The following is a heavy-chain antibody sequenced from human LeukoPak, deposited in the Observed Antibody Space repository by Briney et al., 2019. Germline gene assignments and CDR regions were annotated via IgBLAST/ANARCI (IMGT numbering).Heavy chain of an antibody. CDR1: GGTFSSYA. Sequence: SVKVSCKASGGTFSSYAISWVRQAPGQGLEWMGGIIPIFGTANYAQKFQGRVTITTDESTSTAYMELSSLRSEDTAVYYCARAEAIAAYFDYWGQGTLVTVSS. D-gene: IGHD6-13*01. V-gene: IGHV1-69*05. CDR2: IIPIFGTA. CDR3: ARAEAIAAYFDY. J-gene: IGHJ4*02.